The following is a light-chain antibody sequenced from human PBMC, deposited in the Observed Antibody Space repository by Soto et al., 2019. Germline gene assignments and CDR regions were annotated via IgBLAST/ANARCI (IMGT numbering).Light chain of an antibody. Sequence: QSALTQPASVSGSPGQSITISCTGTSSDVGGNKYVSWYQQHPGKSHKIMIYEVSNRPSGVSNRFSDSKSGNTASLTISGPLHDDDPDYYSASYTSDNRVFGGGTKLTVL. CDR3: ASYTSDNRV. V-gene: IGLV2-14*01. CDR1: SSDVGGNKY. J-gene: IGLJ3*02. CDR2: EVS.